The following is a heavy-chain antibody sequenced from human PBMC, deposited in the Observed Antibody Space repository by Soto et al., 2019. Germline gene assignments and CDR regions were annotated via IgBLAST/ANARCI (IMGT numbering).Heavy chain of an antibody. CDR2: IYYSGSA. D-gene: IGHD2-15*01. J-gene: IGHJ5*02. V-gene: IGHV4-31*03. Sequence: TLSLTCTVSGGSITTGGYYWSWIRQHPGKGLEWIGYIYYSGSAYYNPSLKSRVTISVDTSKNQFSLKLSSVTAADTAVYYCARDVPLYCSGGSCYSSWFDPWGQGTLVTVSS. CDR1: GGSITTGGYY. CDR3: ARDVPLYCSGGSCYSSWFDP.